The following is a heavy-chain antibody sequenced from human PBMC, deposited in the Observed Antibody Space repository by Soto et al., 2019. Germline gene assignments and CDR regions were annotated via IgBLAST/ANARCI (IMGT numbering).Heavy chain of an antibody. V-gene: IGHV4-31*03. CDR3: ARVRDSFGLDV. J-gene: IGHJ6*02. Sequence: SETLSLTCRLSGGSITGAYYWNWIRQHPGKGLEWIGSIHYRGSTYYNPSLKTRITISLDRSNNQFSLNLSSATAADTAVYYCARVRDSFGLDVWGQGTTVTVSS. D-gene: IGHD2-15*01. CDR1: GGSITGAYY. CDR2: IHYRGST.